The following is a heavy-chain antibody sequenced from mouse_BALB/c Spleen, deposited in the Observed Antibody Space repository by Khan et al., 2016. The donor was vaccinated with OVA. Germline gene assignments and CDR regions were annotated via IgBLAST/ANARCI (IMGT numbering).Heavy chain of an antibody. D-gene: IGHD1-3*01. CDR3: TREVEGTWFAY. J-gene: IGHJ3*01. Sequence: EVQLQESGTVLARPGASVKMSCKASGYSFTSYWMHWVKQRPGQGLEWIGAIYPGNSDTTYNQNFRGKAKLTAVTSASTAYMELISLTNEDSAVYYCTREVEGTWFAYWGQGTLVTVSA. V-gene: IGHV1-5*01. CDR1: GYSFTSYW. CDR2: IYPGNSDT.